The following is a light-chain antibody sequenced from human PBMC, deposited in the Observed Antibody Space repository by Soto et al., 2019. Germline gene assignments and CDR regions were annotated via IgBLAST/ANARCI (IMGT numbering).Light chain of an antibody. CDR1: QSISSW. CDR3: QQYNSYSTWT. CDR2: DAS. Sequence: IQMTQSPSTLSASVGYRFTITCRASQSISSWLAWYQQKPGKAPKLLIYDASSLESGVPSRFSGSGSGTEFTLTISSLQPDDFATYYCQQYNSYSTWTFGQGTKVDIK. J-gene: IGKJ1*01. V-gene: IGKV1-5*01.